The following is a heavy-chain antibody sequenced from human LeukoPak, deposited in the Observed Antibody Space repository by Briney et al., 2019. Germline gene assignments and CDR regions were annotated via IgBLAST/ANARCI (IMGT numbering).Heavy chain of an antibody. CDR1: GGSFSGYY. CDR2: VYHSGST. Sequence: SETLSLTCAVYGGSFSGYYWGWIRQPPGKGLEWIGSVYHSGSTYYNPSLKSRVTISVDTSKNQFSLKLSSVTAADTAVYYCARGRYDFWSGYSHYYMDVWGKGTTVTVSS. D-gene: IGHD3-3*01. V-gene: IGHV4-38-2*01. J-gene: IGHJ6*03. CDR3: ARGRYDFWSGYSHYYMDV.